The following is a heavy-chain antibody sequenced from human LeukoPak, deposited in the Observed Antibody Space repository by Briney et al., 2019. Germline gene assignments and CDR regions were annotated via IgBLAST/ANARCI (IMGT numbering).Heavy chain of an antibody. J-gene: IGHJ4*02. CDR2: IYYSGST. Sequence: SQTLSLTCTVSGGSISSGDYYWRWIRQPPGKGLEWIGYIYYSGSTYYNPSLKSRVTISVDTSKNQFSLKLSSVTAADTVVYYCARRVTYYDFWSGENYFDYWGQGTLVTVSS. CDR1: GGSISSGDYY. CDR3: ARRVTYYDFWSGENYFDY. V-gene: IGHV4-30-4*08. D-gene: IGHD3-3*01.